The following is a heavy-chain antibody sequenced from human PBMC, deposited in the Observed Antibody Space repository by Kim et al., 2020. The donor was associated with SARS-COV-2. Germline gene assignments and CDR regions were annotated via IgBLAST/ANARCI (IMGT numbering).Heavy chain of an antibody. V-gene: IGHV4-39*07. D-gene: IGHD3-10*01. J-gene: IGHJ4*02. Sequence: SGSTYYNPSHESRVTISVDTSKNQFSLKLSSVAAADTAVYYCARTYGSGLSWGQGTLVTVSS. CDR3: ARTYGSGLS. CDR2: SGST.